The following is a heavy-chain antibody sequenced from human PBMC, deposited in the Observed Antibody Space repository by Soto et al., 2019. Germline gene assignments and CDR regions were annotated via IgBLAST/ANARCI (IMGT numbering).Heavy chain of an antibody. V-gene: IGHV5-51*01. CDR3: ASSSGGRGAFDI. D-gene: IGHD3-22*01. J-gene: IGHJ3*02. CDR2: MLPGNSDV. Sequence: GESLKISCKGFGFSFATHWIAWVRQMPGEGLEWMGIMLPGNSDVRYSPSFQGQVTISADKSIDTAYLQWSSLKASDTAMYYCASSSGGRGAFDIWGQGTMVTVSS. CDR1: GFSFATHW.